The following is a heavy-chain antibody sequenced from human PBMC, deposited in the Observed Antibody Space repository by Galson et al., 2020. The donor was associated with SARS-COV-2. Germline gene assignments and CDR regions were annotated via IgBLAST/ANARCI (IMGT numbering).Heavy chain of an antibody. V-gene: IGHV4-39*01. J-gene: IGHJ3*02. D-gene: IGHD5-18*01. CDR2: IYYSGST. CDR3: ARAFRGYSYDDAFDI. Sequence: SETLSLTCTVSDGSISSSSYYWGWIRQPPGKGLEWIGSIYYSGSTYYNPSLKSRVTISVDTSKNQFSLKLSSVTAADTAVYYCARAFRGYSYDDAFDIWGQGTMVTVSS. CDR1: DGSISSSSYY.